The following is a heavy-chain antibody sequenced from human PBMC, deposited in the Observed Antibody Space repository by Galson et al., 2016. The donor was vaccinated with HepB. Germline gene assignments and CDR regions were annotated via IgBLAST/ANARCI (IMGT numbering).Heavy chain of an antibody. Sequence: SVKVSCKASGYTLASYGFSWVRQAPGQGLEWMGWISGYNGNTNYAQKLQGRITMTPDTSTSTPYMALRSLRSDDTAVYFCARVRGYSSVWSEAAFDYWGQGTLATVSS. CDR3: ARVRGYSSVWSEAAFDY. V-gene: IGHV1-18*01. CDR2: ISGYNGNT. CDR1: GYTLASYG. J-gene: IGHJ4*02. D-gene: IGHD6-19*01.